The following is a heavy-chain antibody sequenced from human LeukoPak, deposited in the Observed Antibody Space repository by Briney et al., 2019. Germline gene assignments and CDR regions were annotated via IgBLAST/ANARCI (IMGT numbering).Heavy chain of an antibody. J-gene: IGHJ4*02. CDR2: ISTYNGNT. CDR1: CYTFTSYG. CDR3: ARRRLSSGTNPDY. Sequence: GASVKVSCKASCYTFTSYGISWVRQAPGQGLEWMGWISTYNGNTNYAQRLQGRVTITTDTSTSTAYMELRSLRSDDTAVFYCARRRLSSGTNPDYWGQGTMVTVSS. V-gene: IGHV1-18*01. D-gene: IGHD3-10*01.